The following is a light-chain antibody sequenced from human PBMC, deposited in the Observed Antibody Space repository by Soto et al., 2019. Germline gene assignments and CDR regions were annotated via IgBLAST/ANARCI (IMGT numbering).Light chain of an antibody. CDR3: QTWGTGIHYV. CDR2: LNSDGSH. CDR1: SGHSSYA. J-gene: IGLJ1*01. V-gene: IGLV4-69*01. Sequence: QLVLTQSPSASASLGASVKLTCTLSSGHSSYAIAWHQQQPEKGPRYLMKLNSDGSHSKGDGIPDRFSGSSYGAERYLTISSLQSEDEADYYCQTWGTGIHYVFGTGTKVTVL.